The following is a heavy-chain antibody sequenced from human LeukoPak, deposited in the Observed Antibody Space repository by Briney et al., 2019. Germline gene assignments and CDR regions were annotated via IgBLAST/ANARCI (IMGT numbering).Heavy chain of an antibody. J-gene: IGHJ4*02. CDR1: GFTFNTYG. V-gene: IGHV3-30*02. CDR3: AKGTGWRFDY. Sequence: GGSLRLSCAASGFTFNTYGMKWVRQAPGKGLEWVAFIRYDGSNEYYADSVKGRFTISRDNSKNTLDLQMNSLRGEDTAMYYCAKGTGWRFDYWGQGTLVTVSS. CDR2: IRYDGSNE. D-gene: IGHD2-8*02.